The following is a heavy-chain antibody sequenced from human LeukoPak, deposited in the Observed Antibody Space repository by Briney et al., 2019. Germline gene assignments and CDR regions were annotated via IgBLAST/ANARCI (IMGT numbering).Heavy chain of an antibody. D-gene: IGHD5-18*01. V-gene: IGHV4-34*01. CDR1: GGSFSGYY. J-gene: IGHJ4*02. Sequence: SETLSLTCAVYGGSFSGYYWSWIRQPPGKGLEWIGEINHSGSTNYNPSLKSRVTISVDTSKNQLSLKLSSVTAADTAVYYCARSQESRYSYGYVWGQGTLVTVSS. CDR3: ARSQESRYSYGYV. CDR2: INHSGST.